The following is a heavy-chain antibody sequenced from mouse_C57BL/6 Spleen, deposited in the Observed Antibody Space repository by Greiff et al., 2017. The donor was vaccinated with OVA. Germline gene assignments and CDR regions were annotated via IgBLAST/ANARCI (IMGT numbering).Heavy chain of an antibody. CDR3: ARYYYGSDYAMDY. CDR2: INPSSGYT. CDR1: GYTFTSYW. Sequence: QVHVKQSGAELAKPGASVKLSCKASGYTFTSYWMHWVKQRPGQGLEWIGYINPSSGYTKYNQKFKDKATLTADKSSSTAYMQLSSLTYEDSAVYYCARYYYGSDYAMDYWGQGTSVTVSS. V-gene: IGHV1-7*01. J-gene: IGHJ4*01. D-gene: IGHD1-1*01.